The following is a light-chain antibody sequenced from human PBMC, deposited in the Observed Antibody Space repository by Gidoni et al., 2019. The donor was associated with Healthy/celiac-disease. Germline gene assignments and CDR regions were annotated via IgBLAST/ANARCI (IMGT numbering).Light chain of an antibody. Sequence: DIVMTQSPRSLPVTPGEPASISCRSSQSLLHSNGYNYLDWYLQKPGQSPQLLIYLGSNRASGVPDRFSGSGSGTDFTLKISRVEAEDVGVYYCMQALQTPTFGGGTKVEIK. J-gene: IGKJ4*01. CDR3: MQALQTPT. CDR2: LGS. CDR1: QSLLHSNGYNY. V-gene: IGKV2-28*01.